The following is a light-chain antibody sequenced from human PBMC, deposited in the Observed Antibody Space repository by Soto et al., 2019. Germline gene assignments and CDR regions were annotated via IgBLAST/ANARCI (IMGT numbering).Light chain of an antibody. CDR1: PSISSY. V-gene: IGKV1-39*01. CDR2: AAS. J-gene: IGKJ2*01. Sequence: DIQMTQSPSSLSASVGDRVTITCRASPSISSYLNWYQQKPGKAPKLLIYAASSLQSGVPSRFSGSGSWTDCTLTIISLQPEYWATYYCQQSYSTPPYTFGQGTKREIK. CDR3: QQSYSTPPYT.